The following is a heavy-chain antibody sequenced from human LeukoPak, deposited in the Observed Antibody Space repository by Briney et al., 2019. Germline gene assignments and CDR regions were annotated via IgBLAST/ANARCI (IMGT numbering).Heavy chain of an antibody. CDR1: GFTFSSYS. D-gene: IGHD2-15*01. V-gene: IGHV4-34*01. CDR3: ARGRFYCSGGSCYSWVYYYYYMDV. J-gene: IGHJ6*03. Sequence: GSLRLSCAASGFTFSSYSMNWVRQPPGKGLEWIGEINHSGSTNYNPSLKSRVTISVDTSKNQFSLKLSSVTAADTAVYYCARGRFYCSGGSCYSWVYYYYYMDVWGKGTTVTVSS. CDR2: INHSGST.